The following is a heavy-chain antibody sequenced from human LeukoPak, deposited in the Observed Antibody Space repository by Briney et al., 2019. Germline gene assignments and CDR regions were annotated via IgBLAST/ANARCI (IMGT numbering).Heavy chain of an antibody. CDR2: IYYSGST. J-gene: IGHJ4*02. CDR3: ARGLYSSSWYYSGYYFDY. V-gene: IGHV4-59*01. CDR1: GGSISSYY. Sequence: PSETLSLTCTVSGGSISSYYWSWIRQPPGKGLEWLGYIYYSGSTNYNPSLKSRVTISVDTSKNQFSLKLSSVTAADTAVYYCARGLYSSSWYYSGYYFDYWGQGTLVTVSS. D-gene: IGHD6-13*01.